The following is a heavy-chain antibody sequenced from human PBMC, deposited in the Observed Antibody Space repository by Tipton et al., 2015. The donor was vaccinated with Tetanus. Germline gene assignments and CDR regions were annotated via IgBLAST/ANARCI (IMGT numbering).Heavy chain of an antibody. Sequence: SLRLSCAASGITFSSHALHWVRQAPGKGLEWVAVISNDGDNKFYADSVTGRFTISRDNSKNTLYLQMNSLRAEDTALYYCATRGEARANWFGSWGQGTRVTVSS. J-gene: IGHJ5*01. D-gene: IGHD2-21*01. V-gene: IGHV3-30-3*01. CDR2: ISNDGDNK. CDR1: GITFSSHA. CDR3: ATRGEARANWFGS.